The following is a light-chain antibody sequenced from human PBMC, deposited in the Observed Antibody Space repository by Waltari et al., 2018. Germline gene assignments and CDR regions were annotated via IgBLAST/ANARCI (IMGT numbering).Light chain of an antibody. V-gene: IGKV2-30*01. Sequence: DVGLTQSPLSLPVTLGQPASISCRSSQSLVYTDGISYLNWFHQRPGQAHRRLIYKVSIRDSGAPDRFSGSGSGTEFTLMISSVEADDVGVYFCMQATHWPVTFGQGTRLE. CDR1: QSLVYTDGISY. CDR3: MQATHWPVT. J-gene: IGKJ5*01. CDR2: KVS.